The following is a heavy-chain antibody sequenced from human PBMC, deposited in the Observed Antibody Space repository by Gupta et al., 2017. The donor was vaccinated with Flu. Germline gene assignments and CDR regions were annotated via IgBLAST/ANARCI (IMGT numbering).Heavy chain of an antibody. CDR2: INPNSGGT. D-gene: IGHD4-4*01. CDR3: ARFVDSNDYYYYGMDV. V-gene: IGHV1-2*02. Sequence: PGQGLEWMGWINPNSGGTNYAQKFQGRVTMTRDTSISTAYMELSRLRSDDTAVYYCARFVDSNDYYYYGMDVWGQGTTVTVSS. J-gene: IGHJ6*02.